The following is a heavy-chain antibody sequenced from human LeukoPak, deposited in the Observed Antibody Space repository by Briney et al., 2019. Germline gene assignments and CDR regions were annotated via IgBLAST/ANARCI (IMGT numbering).Heavy chain of an antibody. CDR3: AKVSLGYCSGGSCYSFDY. Sequence: GGSLRLSCAASGFTFSSCAMSWVRQAPGKGLEWVSAISGSGGSTYYADSVKGRFTISRDNSKNTLYLQMHSLRAEDTAVYYCAKVSLGYCSGGSCYSFDYWGQGTLVTVSS. J-gene: IGHJ4*02. V-gene: IGHV3-23*01. CDR1: GFTFSSCA. CDR2: ISGSGGST. D-gene: IGHD2-15*01.